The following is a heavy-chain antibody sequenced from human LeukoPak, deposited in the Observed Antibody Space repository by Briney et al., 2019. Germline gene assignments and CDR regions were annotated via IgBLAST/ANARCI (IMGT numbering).Heavy chain of an antibody. CDR1: GGSISSYY. V-gene: IGHV4-59*01. D-gene: IGHD4-11*01. CDR2: IYYSGST. Sequence: SETLSLTCTVSGGSISSYYWSWIRQPPGKGLEWIGYIYYSGSTNYNPSLKSRVTISVDTSKNQFSLKLSSVTAADTAVYYCARGGRATVKAAFDPWGQGTLVTVSS. CDR3: ARGGRATVKAAFDP. J-gene: IGHJ5*02.